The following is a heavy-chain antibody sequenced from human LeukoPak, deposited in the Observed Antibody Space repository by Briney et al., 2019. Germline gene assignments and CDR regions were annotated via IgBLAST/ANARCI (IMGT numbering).Heavy chain of an antibody. CDR1: GGSISSYY. D-gene: IGHD1-26*01. J-gene: IGHJ4*02. Sequence: SETLSLTCTVSGGSISSYYWSWIRQPAGKGLEWIGRIYTSGSTNYNPSLKSRVTMSVDTSKNQFSLKLSSVTAADTAVYYCARATHSGSLAPFDFWGQGTLVTVSS. CDR2: IYTSGST. V-gene: IGHV4-4*07. CDR3: ARATHSGSLAPFDF.